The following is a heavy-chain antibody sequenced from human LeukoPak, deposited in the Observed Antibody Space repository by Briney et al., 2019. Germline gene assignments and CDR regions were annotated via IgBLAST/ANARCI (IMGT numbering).Heavy chain of an antibody. CDR2: ISGSAGST. D-gene: IGHD3-9*01. Sequence: GGSLRLSCAASGFTLSSYAMSSLRQAPGQRLASVSAISGSAGSTSYAPSVKARFTLPRDSSKNTLYLQMNSLRAEDTAVYYCAKDRERYFDWLLLSPFDYWGQGTLVTVSS. J-gene: IGHJ4*02. CDR3: AKDRERYFDWLLLSPFDY. CDR1: GFTLSSYA. V-gene: IGHV3-23*01.